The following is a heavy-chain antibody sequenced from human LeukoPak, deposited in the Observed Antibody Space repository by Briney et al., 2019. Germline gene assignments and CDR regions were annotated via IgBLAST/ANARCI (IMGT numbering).Heavy chain of an antibody. Sequence: SETLSLTCTVSGVSISSSNHYWGWIRQPPGKGLEWIGEIYHSGSTNYNPSLKSRVTISVDKSKNQFSLKLSSVTAADTAVYYCARDSYLTGYYMAFDMWGQGTMVTVSS. V-gene: IGHV4-39*07. CDR2: IYHSGST. CDR3: ARDSYLTGYYMAFDM. CDR1: GVSISSSNHY. D-gene: IGHD3-9*01. J-gene: IGHJ3*02.